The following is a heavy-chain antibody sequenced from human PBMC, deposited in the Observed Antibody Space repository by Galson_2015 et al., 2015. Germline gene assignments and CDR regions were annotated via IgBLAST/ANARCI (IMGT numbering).Heavy chain of an antibody. J-gene: IGHJ5*02. CDR2: IIPIFGTA. V-gene: IGHV1-69*13. D-gene: IGHD1-1*01. CDR3: ARCEKTERIFHPGVHWFDP. Sequence: SVKVSCKASGGTFSSYAISWVRQAPGQGLEWMGGIIPIFGTANYAQKFQGRVTITADESTSTAYMELSSLRSEDTAVYYCARCEKTERIFHPGVHWFDPWGQGTLVTVSS. CDR1: GGTFSSYA.